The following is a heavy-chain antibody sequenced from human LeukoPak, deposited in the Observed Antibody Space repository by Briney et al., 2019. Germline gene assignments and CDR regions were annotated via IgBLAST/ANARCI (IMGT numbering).Heavy chain of an antibody. V-gene: IGHV3-7*04. D-gene: IGHD6-13*01. CDR3: ARGGCGRSWDLRGFDY. CDR2: IKQDGRVK. CDR1: GFTFTNYW. J-gene: IGHJ4*02. Sequence: PGGSLRLSCTASGFTFTNYWMNWLRQAPGKGLEWVAHIKQDGRVKYYIDTVKGRFTISRDNAKNSLYLQMNNLRAEDTAVYYWARGGCGRSWDLRGFDYWGRGTLVTVSS.